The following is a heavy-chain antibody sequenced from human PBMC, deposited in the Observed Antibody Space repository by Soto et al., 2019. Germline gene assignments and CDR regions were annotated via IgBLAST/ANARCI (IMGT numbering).Heavy chain of an antibody. J-gene: IGHJ4*02. V-gene: IGHV3-30*18. D-gene: IGHD4-17*01. CDR2: ISFDETKI. Sequence: GSLRLSWAASGFTFSSYGMHWVRQSPGKGLEWLAVISFDETKIFYGDSVKGRFTISRDNSRNTLYLHMNGLRTEDTGVYYCVKDPSDYGDYGTFFDYWGQGTLVTVSS. CDR3: VKDPSDYGDYGTFFDY. CDR1: GFTFSSYG.